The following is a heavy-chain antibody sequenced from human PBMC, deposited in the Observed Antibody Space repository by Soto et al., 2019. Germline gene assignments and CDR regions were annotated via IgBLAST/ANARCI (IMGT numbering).Heavy chain of an antibody. V-gene: IGHV3-48*02. CDR3: ARGSTWRTAWFDP. CDR1: GFTFSSYS. J-gene: IGHJ5*02. Sequence: EVQLVESGGGLVQPGVSLRLSCAASGFTFSSYSMNWVRQAPRKGLEWVSYISSSSTIYYADSVKGRFTISRDNAKSSLYLQMNSLRDEDTSVYYCARGSTWRTAWFDPWGQGTLVTVSS. D-gene: IGHD3-3*01. CDR2: ISSSSTI.